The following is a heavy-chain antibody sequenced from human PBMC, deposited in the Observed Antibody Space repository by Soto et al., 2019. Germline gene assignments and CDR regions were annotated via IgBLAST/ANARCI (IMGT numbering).Heavy chain of an antibody. CDR1: GFTFSSYW. CDR2: IKQDGSEK. Sequence: GGSLRLSCAASGFTFSSYWMSWVRQAPGKGLEWVANIKQDGSEKYCVDSVKGRFTISRDNAKNSLYLQMNSLRAEDTAVYYCARDGQQLPHDAFDIWGQGTMVTVSS. D-gene: IGHD6-13*01. V-gene: IGHV3-7*03. J-gene: IGHJ3*02. CDR3: ARDGQQLPHDAFDI.